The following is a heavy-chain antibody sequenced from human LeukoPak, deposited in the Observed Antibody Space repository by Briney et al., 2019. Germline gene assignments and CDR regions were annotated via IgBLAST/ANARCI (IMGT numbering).Heavy chain of an antibody. V-gene: IGHV3-23*01. Sequence: PGGSLRLSCATSGFPFSDFSMTWVRQAPGKGLEWISTTNSGGSTTDYAESVKGRFTISRDNSKNTLSLQMSSLRVEDTAIYYCAKQSYARSLGEGGPGTLVTVSS. D-gene: IGHD2-8*01. J-gene: IGHJ4*02. CDR1: GFPFSDFS. CDR3: AKQSYARSLGE. CDR2: TNSGGSTT.